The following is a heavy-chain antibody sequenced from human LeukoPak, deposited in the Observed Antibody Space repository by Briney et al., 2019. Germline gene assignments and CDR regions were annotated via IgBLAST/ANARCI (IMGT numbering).Heavy chain of an antibody. CDR3: AKAPVTTCSGAYCYPFDY. D-gene: IGHD2-15*01. Sequence: PGGSLRLSCAASGFTLSSYAMSWVRQGPGKGLEWVPAISVSGNTYHADSVKGRFTISRDSSKNTLYLQMNSLRAEDAAVYYCAKAPVTTCSGAYCYPFDYWGQGTLVTVSS. CDR1: GFTLSSYA. CDR2: ISVSGNT. J-gene: IGHJ4*02. V-gene: IGHV3-23*01.